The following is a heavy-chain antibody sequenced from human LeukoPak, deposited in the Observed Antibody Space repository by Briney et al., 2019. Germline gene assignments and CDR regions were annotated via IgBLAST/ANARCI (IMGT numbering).Heavy chain of an antibody. J-gene: IGHJ4*02. D-gene: IGHD4-23*01. CDR3: ARVTVVTDLFSAVDY. CDR1: GFTVSSNY. V-gene: IGHV3-21*01. Sequence: GGSLRLSCAASGFTVSSNYMSWVRQAPGKGLEWVSSISSSSSYIYYADSVKGRFTISRDNAKNSLYLQMNSLRAEDTAVYYCARVTVVTDLFSAVDYWGQGTLVTVSS. CDR2: ISSSSSYI.